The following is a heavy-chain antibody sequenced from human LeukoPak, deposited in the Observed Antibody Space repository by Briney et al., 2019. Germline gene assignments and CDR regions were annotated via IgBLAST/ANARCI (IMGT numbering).Heavy chain of an antibody. CDR3: ARHNGGAAAAGIPRGWYFMDV. J-gene: IGHJ6*03. D-gene: IGHD6-13*01. CDR1: GYTFTSYY. Sequence: ASVKVSCKASGYTFTSYYMHWVRQAPGQGLEWMGWINPNSGGTNYAQKFQGRVTMTRDTSISTAYLQWSSLKASDTAMYYCARHNGGAAAAGIPRGWYFMDVWGKGTTVTVSS. CDR2: INPNSGGT. V-gene: IGHV1-2*02.